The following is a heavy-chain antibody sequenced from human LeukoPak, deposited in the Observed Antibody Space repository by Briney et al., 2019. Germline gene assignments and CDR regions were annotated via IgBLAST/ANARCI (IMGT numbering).Heavy chain of an antibody. CDR3: AKVIWFGELFFDY. V-gene: IGHV3-64D*06. Sequence: GGSLRLSCSASGFTFSSYAMHWVRQAPGKGLEYVSAISSNGGSTYYADSVKGRFTISRDNSKNTLYLQMSSLRAEDTAVYYCAKVIWFGELFFDYWGQGTLVTVSS. CDR2: ISSNGGST. CDR1: GFTFSSYA. J-gene: IGHJ4*02. D-gene: IGHD3-10*01.